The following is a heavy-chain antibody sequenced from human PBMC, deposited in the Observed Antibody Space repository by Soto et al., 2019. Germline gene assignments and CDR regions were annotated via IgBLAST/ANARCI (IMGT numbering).Heavy chain of an antibody. V-gene: IGHV4-34*01. Sequence: SETLSLTCAVYGGSFSGYYWSWIRQPPGKGLEWIGEINHSGSTNYNPSPKSRVTISVDTSKNQFSLKLSSVTAADTAVYYCARHNSYDDAFDIWGQGTMVTVSS. CDR3: ARHNSYDDAFDI. J-gene: IGHJ3*02. D-gene: IGHD5-12*01. CDR1: GGSFSGYY. CDR2: INHSGST.